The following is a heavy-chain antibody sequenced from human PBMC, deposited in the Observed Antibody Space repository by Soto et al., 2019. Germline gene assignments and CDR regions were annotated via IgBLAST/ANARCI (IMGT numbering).Heavy chain of an antibody. CDR1: GGTFSSYT. J-gene: IGHJ4*02. Sequence: QVQLVQSGAEVKKPGSSVKVSCKASGGTFSSYTLSCMRQAPGQGLAWIGRSIPILGIANYAQKFQGIVTITADKSTSTAYMELSSLRSEDKAVYYFARGTGQDYGDTGFDDWGTGTMVTVAS. CDR3: ARGTGQDYGDTGFDD. CDR2: SIPILGIA. V-gene: IGHV1-69*02. D-gene: IGHD4-17*01.